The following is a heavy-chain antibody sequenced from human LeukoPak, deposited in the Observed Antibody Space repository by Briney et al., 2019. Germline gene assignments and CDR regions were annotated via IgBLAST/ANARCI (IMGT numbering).Heavy chain of an antibody. CDR3: ARCPIVGVYSGVDY. Sequence: GGSLRLSCAASGFTFTNYWMTWVRQAPGKGLEWVANIKQDGSEKYSVDSVKGRFTISRDNAKNSLYLQMNSLRAEDTAVYYCARCPIVGVYSGVDYWGQGTLVTVSS. CDR1: GFTFTNYW. J-gene: IGHJ4*02. D-gene: IGHD1-26*01. CDR2: IKQDGSEK. V-gene: IGHV3-7*01.